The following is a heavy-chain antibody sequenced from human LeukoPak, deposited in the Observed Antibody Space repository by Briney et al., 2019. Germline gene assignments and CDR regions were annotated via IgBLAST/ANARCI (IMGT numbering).Heavy chain of an antibody. CDR2: IRSKANSYAT. CDR1: GLTFSGSA. D-gene: IGHD6-13*01. Sequence: GGSLRLSCAASGLTFSGSAMHWVRQASGKGLEWVGRIRSKANSYATAYAASVKGRFTISRDDSKNTAYLQMNSLKTEDTAVYHCTSPDRIIPAAARDYWGQGTLVTVSS. CDR3: TSPDRIIPAAARDY. J-gene: IGHJ4*02. V-gene: IGHV3-73*01.